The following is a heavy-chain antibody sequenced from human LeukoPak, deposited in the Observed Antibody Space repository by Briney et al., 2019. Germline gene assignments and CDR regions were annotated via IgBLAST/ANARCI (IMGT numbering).Heavy chain of an antibody. J-gene: IGHJ6*03. CDR2: IKGDGSVQ. V-gene: IGHV3-7*01. Sequence: GGSLRLSCTASGFPFSGYYISWVRQAPGRGLEWLANIKGDGSVQDYVDSVKGRFTISRDNAKNSLYLQMNNLRVDDTAVYYCVGQLLRAVWGKGTTVTVSS. D-gene: IGHD2-2*01. CDR3: VGQLLRAV. CDR1: GFPFSGYY.